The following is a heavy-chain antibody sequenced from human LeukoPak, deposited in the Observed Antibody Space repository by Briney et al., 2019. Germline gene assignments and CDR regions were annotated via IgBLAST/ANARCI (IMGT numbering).Heavy chain of an antibody. V-gene: IGHV3-43*02. CDR2: ISGDGGST. Sequence: GGSLRLSCADSGFTFDDYAIHWVRQAPGKGLEWVSLISGDGGSTYYADSVKGRFTISRDNSKNSLYLQMNSLRTEDTALYYCAKGLYSAYCGGDCYPGFYYYYGMDVWGQGTTVTVSS. CDR1: GFTFDDYA. D-gene: IGHD2-21*02. J-gene: IGHJ6*02. CDR3: AKGLYSAYCGGDCYPGFYYYYGMDV.